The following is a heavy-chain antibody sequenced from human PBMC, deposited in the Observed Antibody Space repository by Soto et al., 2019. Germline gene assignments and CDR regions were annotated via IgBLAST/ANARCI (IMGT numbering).Heavy chain of an antibody. CDR3: ARDLRTMYFDY. D-gene: IGHD2-2*01. V-gene: IGHV4-39*02. J-gene: IGHJ4*02. CDR1: GGSISSSSYY. Sequence: SETLSLTCTVSGGSISSSSYYWGWIRQPPGKGLEWIGSIYYSGSTYYNPSLKSRVTISVDTSKNQFSLKLSSVTAADTAVYYCARDLRTMYFDYWGRGTLVTVSS. CDR2: IYYSGST.